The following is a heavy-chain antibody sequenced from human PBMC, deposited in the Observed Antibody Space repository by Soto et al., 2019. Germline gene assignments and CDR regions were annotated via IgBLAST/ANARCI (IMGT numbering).Heavy chain of an antibody. CDR3: ARVQIAYYGMDV. V-gene: IGHV1-3*01. CDR1: GYTFTSYA. J-gene: IGHJ6*02. Sequence: ASVKVSCKASGYTFTSYAMHWVRQAPGQRLEWMGWINAGNGNTKYSQKFQGRVTITRDTSASTAYMELSSLRSEDTAVYYCARVQIAYYGMDVWGQGTTVTVSS. CDR2: INAGNGNT. D-gene: IGHD3-22*01.